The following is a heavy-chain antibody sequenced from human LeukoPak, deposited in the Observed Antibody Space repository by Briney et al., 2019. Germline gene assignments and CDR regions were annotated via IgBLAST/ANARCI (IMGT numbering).Heavy chain of an antibody. D-gene: IGHD5-12*01. J-gene: IGHJ4*02. CDR1: GFTFSSYA. V-gene: IGHV3-23*01. CDR3: AKVLSGYEFPGYDY. CDR2: ISGSGGST. Sequence: GGSLRLSCAASGFTFSSYAMSWVRQAPGKGLEWVSAISGSGGSTYYADSVKGRFTISRDNSKNTLYLQMNSLRAEGTAVYYCAKVLSGYEFPGYDYWGQGTLVTVSS.